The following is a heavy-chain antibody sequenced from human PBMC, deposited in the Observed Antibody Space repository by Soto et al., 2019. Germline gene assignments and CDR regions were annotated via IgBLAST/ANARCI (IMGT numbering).Heavy chain of an antibody. CDR1: GYTFTSYG. CDR2: ISAYNGNT. D-gene: IGHD3-10*01. Sequence: QVQLVQSGAEVKKPGASVKVSCKASGYTFTSYGISWVRQAPGQGLEWMGWISAYNGNTNYAQKLQGRVTMTTDTSTSTAYMALRSLRSDDTAVYYCARDRITMVRGASGWFAPWGQGTLVTVSS. V-gene: IGHV1-18*01. J-gene: IGHJ5*02. CDR3: ARDRITMVRGASGWFAP.